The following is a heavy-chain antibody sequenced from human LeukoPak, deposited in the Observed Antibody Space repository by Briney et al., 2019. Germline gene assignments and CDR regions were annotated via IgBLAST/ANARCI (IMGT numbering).Heavy chain of an antibody. CDR3: ARQQCNGGSCYSRAIWFDP. Sequence: SETLSLTCNVSGGSISSTSHYWGWILQPPGKGLEWIGSIYYSGTTYYSPSLKSRVTISVHTSKNQFSLKLSSVTAADTAVYYCARQQCNGGSCYSRAIWFDPWGQGTLVTVSS. J-gene: IGHJ5*02. V-gene: IGHV4-39*01. CDR2: IYYSGTT. D-gene: IGHD2-15*01. CDR1: GGSISSTSHY.